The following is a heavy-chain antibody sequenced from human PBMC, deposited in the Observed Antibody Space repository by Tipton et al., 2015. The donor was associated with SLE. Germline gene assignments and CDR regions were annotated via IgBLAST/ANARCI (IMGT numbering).Heavy chain of an antibody. CDR1: GFTFGSYE. J-gene: IGHJ5*02. Sequence: LRLSCGASGFTFGSYEMNWVRQAPGKGLEWIGSIYYSGSTYYNPSLKSRVTISVDTSKNQFSMRLRSVSAADTAVYYCARGHPHIVVVIGGGWFDPWGQGTLVTVSS. CDR2: IYYSGST. V-gene: IGHV4-38-2*01. D-gene: IGHD2-21*01. CDR3: ARGHPHIVVVIGGGWFDP.